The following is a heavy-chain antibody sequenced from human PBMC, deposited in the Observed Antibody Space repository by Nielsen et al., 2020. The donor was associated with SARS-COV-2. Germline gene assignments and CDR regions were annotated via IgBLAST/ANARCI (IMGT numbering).Heavy chain of an antibody. D-gene: IGHD2-2*01. V-gene: IGHV3-9*01. Sequence: SLKISCAASGFTFDDYAMHWVRQAPGKGLEWVSGISWNSGSIGYADSVKGRFTISRDNAKNPLYLQMNSLRAEDTALYYCAKSSTSCCGMDVWGQGTTVTVSS. CDR1: GFTFDDYA. CDR3: AKSSTSCCGMDV. J-gene: IGHJ6*02. CDR2: ISWNSGSI.